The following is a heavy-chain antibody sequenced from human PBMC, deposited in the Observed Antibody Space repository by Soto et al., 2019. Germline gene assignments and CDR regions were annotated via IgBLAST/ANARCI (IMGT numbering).Heavy chain of an antibody. CDR1: DGNIRNLGYH. Sequence: SLLKCHPCTVADGNIRNLGYHRSWNRQHPGKGLEWIGYIYYSGSTYYNPSLKSRVTISVDTSKNQFSLKLSSVTAADTAVYYCARRPFVVVPAAHSWFDPWGQGTLVTVSS. D-gene: IGHD2-2*01. J-gene: IGHJ5*02. CDR3: ARRPFVVVPAAHSWFDP. V-gene: IGHV4-31*03. CDR2: IYYSGST.